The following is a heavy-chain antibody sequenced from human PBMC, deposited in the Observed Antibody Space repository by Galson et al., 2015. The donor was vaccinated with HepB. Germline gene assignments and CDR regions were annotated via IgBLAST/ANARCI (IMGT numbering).Heavy chain of an antibody. CDR1: GFSFSTTD. CDR2: ISSSGGTT. Sequence: SLRLSCAASGFSFSTTDMSWVRQAPGRGLEWVSTISSSGGTTYYTDSVEGRFTISRDNSKNTVYLQMNSLRADDTAVYYCAKAASRGDYYYYYMDVWGIGTTVTVSS. CDR3: AKAASRGDYYYYYMDV. V-gene: IGHV3-23*01. J-gene: IGHJ6*03.